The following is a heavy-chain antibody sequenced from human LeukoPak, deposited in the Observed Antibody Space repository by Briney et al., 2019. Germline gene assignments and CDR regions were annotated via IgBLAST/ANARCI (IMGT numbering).Heavy chain of an antibody. V-gene: IGHV3-30-3*01. CDR2: ISYDGSNK. CDR1: EFTFSGSA. Sequence: GGSLRLSCAASEFTFSGSAMHWVRQAPGKGLEWVAVISYDGSNKYYADSVKGRFTISRDNSKNTLYLQMNSLRAEDTAVYYCARAPGADGALDYWVQGTLVNVSS. CDR3: ARAPGADGALDY. D-gene: IGHD3-10*01. J-gene: IGHJ4*02.